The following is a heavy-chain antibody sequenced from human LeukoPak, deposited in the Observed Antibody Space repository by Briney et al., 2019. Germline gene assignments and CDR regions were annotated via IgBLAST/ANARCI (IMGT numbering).Heavy chain of an antibody. CDR1: GGSISSSTYY. CDR3: ARVGQLAFDY. J-gene: IGHJ4*02. V-gene: IGHV4-39*07. Sequence: SETLSLTCTVSGGSISSSTYYWGWIRQPPGKGLEWLGSIYYSGNTYYNPSLKSRVTISVDTSKNQFSLKLSSVTAADTAVYYCARVGQLAFDYWGQGTLVTVSS. CDR2: IYYSGNT. D-gene: IGHD6-13*01.